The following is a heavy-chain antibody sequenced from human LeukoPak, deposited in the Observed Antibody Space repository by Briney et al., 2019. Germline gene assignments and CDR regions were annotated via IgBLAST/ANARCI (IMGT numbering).Heavy chain of an antibody. Sequence: GGSLRLSCAASGFTFSSYSMNWVRQAPGKGLEWVSSISSSSSYINYADSVKGRFTISRDNAKNSLYLQMNSLRAEDTAVYYCARDLRTDYGSGSYYFDYWGQGTLVTVSS. D-gene: IGHD3-10*01. V-gene: IGHV3-21*01. CDR1: GFTFSSYS. J-gene: IGHJ4*02. CDR2: ISSSSSYI. CDR3: ARDLRTDYGSGSYYFDY.